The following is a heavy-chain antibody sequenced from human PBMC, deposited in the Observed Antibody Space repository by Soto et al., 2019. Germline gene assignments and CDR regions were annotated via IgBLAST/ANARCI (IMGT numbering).Heavy chain of an antibody. CDR3: ARRYGGNFDY. D-gene: IGHD1-26*01. V-gene: IGHV4-59*01. CDR1: GGSISSYY. Sequence: QVQLQESGPGLVKPSETLSLTCTVSGGSISSYYWSWFRQPPGKGLEWIGYIYYSGSTNYNPSLKSRVTISVDTSKNQFSLKLTSVTAADTAVYYCARRYGGNFDYWGQGTLVTVSS. CDR2: IYYSGST. J-gene: IGHJ4*02.